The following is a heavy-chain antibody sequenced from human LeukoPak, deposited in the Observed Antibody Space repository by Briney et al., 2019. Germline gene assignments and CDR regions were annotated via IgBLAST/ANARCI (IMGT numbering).Heavy chain of an antibody. Sequence: SETLSLTCTVSGGSMSSYYWSWIRQPPGKGLEWIGYIYYSGSTNYNPSLKSRVTISVDTSKNQFTLKLSSVTAADTAVYYCAGLYTYGYYFDYWGQGTLVTVSS. CDR2: IYYSGST. D-gene: IGHD3-10*01. CDR1: GGSMSSYY. J-gene: IGHJ4*02. V-gene: IGHV4-59*12. CDR3: AGLYTYGYYFDY.